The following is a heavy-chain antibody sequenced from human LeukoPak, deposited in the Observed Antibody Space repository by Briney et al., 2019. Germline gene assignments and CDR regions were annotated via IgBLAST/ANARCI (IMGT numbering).Heavy chain of an antibody. J-gene: IGHJ4*02. CDR1: GFTFSSYS. CDR2: ISSSSSYI. Sequence: PGGSLRLSCAASGFTFSSYSMNWVRQAPGKGLEWVSSISSSSSYIYYADSVKGRFTISRDNAKNSLYLQMSSLRAEDTAVYYCARYWDIVVVPAAIKFDYWGQGTLVTVSS. CDR3: ARYWDIVVVPAAIKFDY. V-gene: IGHV3-21*01. D-gene: IGHD2-2*01.